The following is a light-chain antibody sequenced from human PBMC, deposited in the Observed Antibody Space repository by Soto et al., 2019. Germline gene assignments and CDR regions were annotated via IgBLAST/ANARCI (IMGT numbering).Light chain of an antibody. CDR1: QSVSNNY. CDR3: QQYGSSGT. Sequence: VLTQSPCTLSLSPGERATLSCRASQSVSNNYLAWYQQKPGQAPRLLIYGASNRATGIPDRFSGSGSGTDFTLTISRLEPEDFAVYYCQQYGSSGTFGQGTKVDIK. V-gene: IGKV3-20*01. CDR2: GAS. J-gene: IGKJ1*01.